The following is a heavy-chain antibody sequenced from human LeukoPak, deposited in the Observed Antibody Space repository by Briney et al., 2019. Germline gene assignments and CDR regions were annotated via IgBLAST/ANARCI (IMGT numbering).Heavy chain of an antibody. J-gene: IGHJ4*02. CDR1: GGSFSGYY. D-gene: IGHD5-18*01. V-gene: IGHV4-34*01. CDR2: INHSGST. CDR3: ARRGYSYGKFDY. Sequence: SETLSLTCAVYGGSFSGYYWSWIRQPPGKGLEWIGEINHSGSTNYNPSLKSRDTISADTSKNQFSLKLSSVTAADTAVYYCARRGYSYGKFDYWGQGTLVTVSS.